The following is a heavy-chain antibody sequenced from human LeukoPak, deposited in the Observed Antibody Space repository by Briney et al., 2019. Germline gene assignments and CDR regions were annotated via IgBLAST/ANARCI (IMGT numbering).Heavy chain of an antibody. J-gene: IGHJ3*02. Sequence: ASVKVSCKASGYTFTSYAMHWVRQAPGQRLEWMGWINAGNGNTKYSQKFQGRVTITRDTSASTAYMELSSLRSEDTAVYYCAGLIRFLEWPNAFDIWGQGTMVTVSS. CDR2: INAGNGNT. CDR3: AGLIRFLEWPNAFDI. V-gene: IGHV1-3*01. D-gene: IGHD3-3*01. CDR1: GYTFTSYA.